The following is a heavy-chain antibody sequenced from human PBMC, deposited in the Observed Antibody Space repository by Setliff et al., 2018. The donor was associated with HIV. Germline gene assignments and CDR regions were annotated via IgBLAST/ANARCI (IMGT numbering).Heavy chain of an antibody. V-gene: IGHV4-34*01. CDR2: INHSGSA. CDR3: ARGYEGSSPGGAFDI. J-gene: IGHJ3*02. CDR1: GGSIGSYY. D-gene: IGHD6-6*01. Sequence: PSETLSLTCTVSGGSIGSYYWSWIRQPPGKGLEWIGEINHSGSANYNPSLKSRVTISVDTSKNQFSVKPTSVTAADTAVYYCARGYEGSSPGGAFDIWGQGTTVTVSS.